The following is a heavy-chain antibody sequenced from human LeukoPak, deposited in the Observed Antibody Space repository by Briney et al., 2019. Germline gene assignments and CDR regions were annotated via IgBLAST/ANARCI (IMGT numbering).Heavy chain of an antibody. Sequence: PGGSLRLSCAASGFTFDDYAMHWVRHAPGKGLEWVSLISWDGGSTYYADSVKGRFTISRDNSKNSLYLQMNSLRAEDTALYYCAKDEGSGSYFYFDYWGQGTLVTVSS. CDR1: GFTFDDYA. V-gene: IGHV3-43D*03. D-gene: IGHD3-10*01. J-gene: IGHJ4*02. CDR2: ISWDGGST. CDR3: AKDEGSGSYFYFDY.